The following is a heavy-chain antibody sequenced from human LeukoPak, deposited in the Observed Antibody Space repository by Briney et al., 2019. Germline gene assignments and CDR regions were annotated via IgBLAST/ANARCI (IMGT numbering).Heavy chain of an antibody. CDR2: IYYSGST. V-gene: IGHV4-59*01. D-gene: IGHD1-1*01. Sequence: SETLSLTCIVSGGSMRGYYWNWIRQSAGKGLEWIGYIYYSGSTNYNPSLKSRVTISVDTSKNQFSLKLSSVTAADTAVYYCARDQDGYVFDYWGQGTLVTVSS. J-gene: IGHJ4*02. CDR3: ARDQDGYVFDY. CDR1: GGSMRGYY.